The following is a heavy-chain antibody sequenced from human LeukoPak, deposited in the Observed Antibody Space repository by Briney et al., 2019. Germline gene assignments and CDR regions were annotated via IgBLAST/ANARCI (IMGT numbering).Heavy chain of an antibody. CDR1: GGSISSYH. CDR3: ARGSYYFDS. CDR2: LYSSGNT. J-gene: IGHJ4*02. V-gene: IGHV4-4*07. Sequence: SETLSLTCTVSGGSISSYHWSWIRQPVGKGLEWIGRLYSSGNTNYNPSLKGRVTMSVDTSKNQFSLKLSSVTAADTAVYYCARGSYYFDSWGQGTLVTVSS. D-gene: IGHD1-26*01.